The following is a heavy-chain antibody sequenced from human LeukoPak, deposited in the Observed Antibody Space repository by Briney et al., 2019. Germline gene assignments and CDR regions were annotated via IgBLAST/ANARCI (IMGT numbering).Heavy chain of an antibody. V-gene: IGHV4-59*08. D-gene: IGHD6-25*01. CDR3: ARQGGGFWYFDL. CDR1: GGSISSYY. Sequence: SETLSLTCTVSGGSISSYYWSWIRQPPGKGLEWIGYIHYSGSTNYNPSLKSRVTISVDTSKNQFSLKPSSVIAADTAVYYCARQGGGFWYFDLWGRGTLVTVSS. CDR2: IHYSGST. J-gene: IGHJ2*01.